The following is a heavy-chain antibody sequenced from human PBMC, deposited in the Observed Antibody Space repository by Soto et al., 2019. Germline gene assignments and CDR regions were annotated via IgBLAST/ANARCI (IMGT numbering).Heavy chain of an antibody. V-gene: IGHV1-69*06. CDR3: ARGGSKYSYDSSGYFDPFDY. CDR2: IIPIFGTA. J-gene: IGHJ4*02. Sequence: QVQLVQSGAEVKKPGSSVKVSCKASGGTFSSYAISWVRQAPGQGLEWMGGIIPIFGTANYAQKFQGRVTITADKSTSPPYMELSRLRSEDTAVYYCARGGSKYSYDSSGYFDPFDYWGQGTLVTVSS. D-gene: IGHD3-22*01. CDR1: GGTFSSYA.